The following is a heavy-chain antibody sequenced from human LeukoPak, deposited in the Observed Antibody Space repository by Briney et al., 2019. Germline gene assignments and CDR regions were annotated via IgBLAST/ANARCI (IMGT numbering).Heavy chain of an antibody. J-gene: IGHJ6*02. CDR2: IYYSGST. D-gene: IGHD5-18*01. CDR3: AGGPHTARLNYYYGMDV. CDR1: GGSISSYY. Sequence: PSETLSLTCTVSGGSISSYYWSWIRQPPGKGLEWIGYIYYSGSTNYNPSLKSRVTMSVDTSKNQFALKLSSVTAADTAVYYCAGGPHTARLNYYYGMDVWGQGTTVTVSS. V-gene: IGHV4-59*12.